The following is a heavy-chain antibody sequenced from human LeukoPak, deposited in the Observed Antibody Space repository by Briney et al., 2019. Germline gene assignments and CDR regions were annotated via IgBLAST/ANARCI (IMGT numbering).Heavy chain of an antibody. D-gene: IGHD1-26*01. CDR2: IKQDGSEK. CDR1: GFTFSSYW. V-gene: IGHV3-7*01. CDR3: ARVGGSYSGAFDI. Sequence: GGSLRLSCAASGFTFSSYWMSWVRQAPGKGLEWVANIKQDGSEKYYVDSVKGRFTISRDNAKNSLYLQMNSLRAEDTAVYYCARVGGSYSGAFDIWGQGTMVTVSS. J-gene: IGHJ3*02.